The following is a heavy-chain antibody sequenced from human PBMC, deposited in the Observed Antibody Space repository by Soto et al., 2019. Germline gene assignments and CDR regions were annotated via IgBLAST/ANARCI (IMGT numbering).Heavy chain of an antibody. D-gene: IGHD6-19*01. Sequence: GPTLVNPTQTLTLTCTFSGFSLSTSGMCVSWIRQPPGKALEWLALIDWDDDKYYSTSLKTRLTISKDTSKNQVVLTMTNMDPVDTATYYCARIAVSGPNAYYFDYCGQGTLVTVSA. J-gene: IGHJ4*02. CDR3: ARIAVSGPNAYYFDY. CDR1: GFSLSTSGMC. V-gene: IGHV2-70*01. CDR2: IDWDDDK.